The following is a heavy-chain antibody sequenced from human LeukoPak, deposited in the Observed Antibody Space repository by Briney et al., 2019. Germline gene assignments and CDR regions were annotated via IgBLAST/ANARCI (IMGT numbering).Heavy chain of an antibody. CDR1: GFSVNSNY. D-gene: IGHD1-26*01. V-gene: IGHV3-66*04. CDR2: FYSGGST. Sequence: GGSLRLSCAASGFSVNSNYMIWVRQAPGKRLEWVSVFYSGGSTNYADSVKGRFTISRDNSKNTLDLQMNSLRVDDTAVYYCARRGFSGTPEDWGQGTLVTVSS. J-gene: IGHJ4*02. CDR3: ARRGFSGTPED.